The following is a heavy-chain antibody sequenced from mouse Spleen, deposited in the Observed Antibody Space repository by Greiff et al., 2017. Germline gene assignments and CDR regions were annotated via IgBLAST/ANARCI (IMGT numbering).Heavy chain of an antibody. CDR1: GFTFSSYA. J-gene: IGHJ2*01. V-gene: IGHV5-9*04. Sequence: EVKLVESGGGLVKLGGSLKLSCAASGFTFSSYAMSWVRQTPEKRLEWVATISSGGGNTYYPDSVKGRFTISRDNAKNTLYLQMSSLKSEDTAMYYCARHRTAYFDYWGQGTTLTVSS. CDR2: ISSGGGNT. D-gene: IGHD1-2*01. CDR3: ARHRTAYFDY.